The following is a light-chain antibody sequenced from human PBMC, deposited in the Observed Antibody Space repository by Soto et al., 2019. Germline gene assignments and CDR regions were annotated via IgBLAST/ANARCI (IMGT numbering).Light chain of an antibody. V-gene: IGKV1-39*01. J-gene: IGKJ3*01. Sequence: DIEMTQSPSSLSASVGDRVTITWRASQSISSYLNWYQQKPGKAPNLLIYAASSLESGVPSRFSGSGSGTDFTLTISSLQPEDFVTYYCQQIGSYPFTFGPGTKVDIK. CDR1: QSISSY. CDR3: QQIGSYPFT. CDR2: AAS.